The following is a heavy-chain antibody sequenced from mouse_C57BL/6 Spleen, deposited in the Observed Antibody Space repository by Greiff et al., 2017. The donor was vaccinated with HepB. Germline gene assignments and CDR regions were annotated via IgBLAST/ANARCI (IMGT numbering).Heavy chain of an antibody. Sequence: EVKLLESGPGMVKPSQSLSLTCTVTGYSITSGYDWHWIRHFPGNKLEWMGYISYSGSTNYNPSLKSRISITHDTSKNHFFLKLNSVTTEDTATYYCASALVAPYAMDYWGQGTSVTVSS. D-gene: IGHD1-1*01. CDR3: ASALVAPYAMDY. V-gene: IGHV3-1*01. J-gene: IGHJ4*01. CDR2: ISYSGST. CDR1: GYSITSGYD.